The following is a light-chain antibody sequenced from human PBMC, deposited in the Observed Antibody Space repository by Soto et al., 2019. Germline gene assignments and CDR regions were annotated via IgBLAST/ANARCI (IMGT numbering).Light chain of an antibody. CDR3: CSYAGTYTS. CDR1: SSDVGGYNS. J-gene: IGLJ3*02. Sequence: QSVLTQPRSVSGSPGQSVTISCTGTSSDVGGYNSVSWCQQHPGKALKLMIYDVNRRPSGVPDRFSGSKSGNTASLTISGLQAEDEADYYCCSYAGTYTSFGGGTKLTVL. V-gene: IGLV2-11*01. CDR2: DVN.